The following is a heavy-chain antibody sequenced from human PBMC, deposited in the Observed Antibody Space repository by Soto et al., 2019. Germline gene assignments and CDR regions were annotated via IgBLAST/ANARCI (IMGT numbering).Heavy chain of an antibody. Sequence: PSETLSLTCDVSGASITTYYWSWIRQAPGKGLEWIGNVYHTGSTDYNSSLKSRVTISVDTSKNQFSLNMNSVTAADTAVYYCARRLFGSGWTLDSWGQGAWSPSPQ. D-gene: IGHD6-19*01. CDR1: GASITTYY. CDR2: VYHTGST. J-gene: IGHJ4*02. CDR3: ARRLFGSGWTLDS. V-gene: IGHV4-59*01.